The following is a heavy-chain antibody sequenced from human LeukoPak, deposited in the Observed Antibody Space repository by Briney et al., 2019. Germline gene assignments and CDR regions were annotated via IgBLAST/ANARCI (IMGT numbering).Heavy chain of an antibody. Sequence: PGGSLRLSCAASGFTFSSYGMHWVRQAPGKGLEWVSVISGSGGDTYNADSVKGRFTISRDNSKNTLYLQMNSLKAEDTAVYYCASAGYCSTISCYNDYWGQGTLVTVSS. CDR3: ASAGYCSTISCYNDY. CDR2: ISGSGGDT. J-gene: IGHJ4*02. V-gene: IGHV3-23*01. CDR1: GFTFSSYG. D-gene: IGHD2-2*02.